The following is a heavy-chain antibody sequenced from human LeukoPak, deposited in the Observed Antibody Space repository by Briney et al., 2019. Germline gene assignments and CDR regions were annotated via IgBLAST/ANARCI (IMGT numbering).Heavy chain of an antibody. CDR3: ARGPIVVVVAATGYFQH. J-gene: IGHJ1*01. CDR1: GYTFTSYG. D-gene: IGHD2-15*01. V-gene: IGHV1-18*01. CDR2: ISAYNGNT. Sequence: ASVTVSCKASGYTFTSYGISWVRQAPGQGLEWMGWISAYNGNTNYAQKLQGRVTMTTDTSTSTDYMELRSLRSDDAAVYYCARGPIVVVVAATGYFQHWGQGTLVTVSS.